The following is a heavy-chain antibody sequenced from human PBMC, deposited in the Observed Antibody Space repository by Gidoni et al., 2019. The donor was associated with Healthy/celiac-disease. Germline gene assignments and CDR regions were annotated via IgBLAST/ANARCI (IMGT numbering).Heavy chain of an antibody. CDR1: GFTFSSYA. D-gene: IGHD4-17*01. V-gene: IGHV3-23*01. J-gene: IGHJ5*02. CDR3: AKAPQGYGDYVLDNWFDP. CDR2: ISGSGGST. Sequence: EVQLLESGGGLVQPGGSLRLSCAASGFTFSSYAMSWVRQAPGKGLEWVSAISGSGGSTYYADSVKGRFTISRDNSKNTLYLQMNSLRAEDTAVYYCAKAPQGYGDYVLDNWFDPWGQGTLVTVSS.